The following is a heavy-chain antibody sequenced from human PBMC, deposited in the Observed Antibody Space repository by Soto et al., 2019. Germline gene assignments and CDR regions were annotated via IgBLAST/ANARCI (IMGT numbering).Heavy chain of an antibody. J-gene: IGHJ5*02. D-gene: IGHD3-3*01. CDR3: ARGRDYAFWSGLNWFDP. CDR2: MNPNSGDT. V-gene: IGHV1-8*01. CDR1: GYTFTTYD. Sequence: QVQLVQSGAEVQKPGASVKVSCKASGYTFTTYDINWVRQATGQGLEWMGWMNPNSGDTGYAEKFQGRVTMTRNTAINTAYMELNSLTSEDTAVYFCARGRDYAFWSGLNWFDPWGQGTX.